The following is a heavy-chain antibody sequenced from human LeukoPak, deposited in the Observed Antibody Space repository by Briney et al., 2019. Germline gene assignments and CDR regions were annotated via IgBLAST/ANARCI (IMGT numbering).Heavy chain of an antibody. Sequence: ASVKVSCKVSGYILTELSMHWVRQAPGKGLEWMGGFDPEDGETIYAQKFQGRVTMTEDTSTDTAYMELSSLRSEDTAVYYCATSKDYYDSNRFDPWGQGTLVTVSS. CDR3: ATSKDYYDSNRFDP. CDR2: FDPEDGET. V-gene: IGHV1-24*01. D-gene: IGHD3-22*01. CDR1: GYILTELS. J-gene: IGHJ5*02.